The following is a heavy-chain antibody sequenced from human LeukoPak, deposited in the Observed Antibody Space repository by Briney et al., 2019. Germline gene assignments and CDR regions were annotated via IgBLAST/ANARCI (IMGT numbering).Heavy chain of an antibody. Sequence: QPGGSLRLSCAASGFTFSSYSMNWVRQASGKGLEWVSAISGSGDSTYYADSVTGRFTISRDNSKNTLYLQMDSLRAEDTAIYYCAKKMDDYLWGSYREYSFDFWGQGTLVTVSS. CDR1: GFTFSSYS. V-gene: IGHV3-23*01. J-gene: IGHJ4*02. CDR3: AKKMDDYLWGSYREYSFDF. CDR2: ISGSGDST. D-gene: IGHD3-16*02.